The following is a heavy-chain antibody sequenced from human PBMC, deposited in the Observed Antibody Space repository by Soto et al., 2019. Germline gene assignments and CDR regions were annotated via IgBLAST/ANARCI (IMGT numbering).Heavy chain of an antibody. J-gene: IGHJ6*02. D-gene: IGHD3-10*01. CDR3: THMRGPGLYGMDV. Sequence: QITLKESGPPLVKPTQTLTLTCTFSGFPLSTSGVGVGWVRQPPGKALEWLALIYSNDDKRFSTSLKSRLTITKDRSKNQVVLTMTNMDPVDPATYYCTHMRGPGLYGMDVWGQGTTVIVS. V-gene: IGHV2-5*01. CDR1: GFPLSTSGVG. CDR2: IYSNDDK.